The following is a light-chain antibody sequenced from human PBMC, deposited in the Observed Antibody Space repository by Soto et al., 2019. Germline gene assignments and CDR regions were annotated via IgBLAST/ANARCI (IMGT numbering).Light chain of an antibody. V-gene: IGLV1-51*01. CDR3: GSWDTSLSAGV. Sequence: QSVLTQPPSVSAAPGQKVTISCSGSSSNIGKNFISWYQKLTGTAPKLLIYDNTQRPLGIPDRFSASKSGTSGTLDITGLQTGDEADYYCGSWDTSLSAGVFGTGTKVTVL. CDR1: SSNIGKNF. J-gene: IGLJ1*01. CDR2: DNT.